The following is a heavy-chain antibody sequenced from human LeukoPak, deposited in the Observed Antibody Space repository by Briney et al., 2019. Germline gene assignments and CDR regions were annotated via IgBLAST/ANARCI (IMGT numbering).Heavy chain of an antibody. D-gene: IGHD2-2*02. CDR3: ASQDIVVVPAAIDYNWFDP. Sequence: SETLSLTCTVSGGSISSSSYYWGWIRQPPGKGLEWIGSIYYSGSTYYNPPLKSRVTISVDTSKNQFSLKLSSVTAADTAVYYCASQDIVVVPAAIDYNWFDPWGQGTLVTVSS. CDR1: GGSISSSSYY. J-gene: IGHJ5*02. V-gene: IGHV4-39*01. CDR2: IYYSGST.